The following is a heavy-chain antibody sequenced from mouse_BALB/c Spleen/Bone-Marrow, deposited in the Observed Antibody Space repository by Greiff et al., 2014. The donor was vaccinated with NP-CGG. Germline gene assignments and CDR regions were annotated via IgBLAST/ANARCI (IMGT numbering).Heavy chain of an antibody. Sequence: VHVKQSGGDLVKPGGSLKLSCAASGFTFSSYGMSWVRQTPDKRLEWVATISSGGGYTYYPDSVKGRFTISRDNAKNTLYLQKSRLKSEDTTMYYCARHRRRNYEFAYWGQGTLVTVSA. CDR2: ISSGGGYT. J-gene: IGHJ3*01. D-gene: IGHD2-4*01. V-gene: IGHV5-6*01. CDR3: ARHRRRNYEFAY. CDR1: GFTFSSYG.